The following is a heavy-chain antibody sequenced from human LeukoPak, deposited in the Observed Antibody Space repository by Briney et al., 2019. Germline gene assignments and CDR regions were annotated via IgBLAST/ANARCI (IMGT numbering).Heavy chain of an antibody. CDR3: VRQAYSSGRYFPFDY. J-gene: IGHJ4*02. CDR2: IWYDGSKT. V-gene: IGHV3-33*01. CDR1: GFAFSTYG. Sequence: PGGSLILSCAASGFAFSTYGMHWVRQAPGKGLEWVAYIWYDGSKTYYADSVKGRFTISRDDPENTLYLQVNSLRAEDTALYYCVRQAYSSGRYFPFDYWGQGTLVTVSS. D-gene: IGHD3-22*01.